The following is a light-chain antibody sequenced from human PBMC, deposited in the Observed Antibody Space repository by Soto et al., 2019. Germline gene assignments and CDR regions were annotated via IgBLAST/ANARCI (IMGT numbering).Light chain of an antibody. CDR2: DVS. CDR3: SSYTSSSTLSV. CDR1: SSDVGGYNY. V-gene: IGLV2-14*01. Sequence: QSVLTQPASVSGSPGQSITISCTGTSSDVGGYNYVSWYQQHPGKAPKLMIYDVSNRPSGVSNRFSGSKSGNTASLTISGLQADDEADYYCSSYTSSSTLSVFGTGTKLTVL. J-gene: IGLJ1*01.